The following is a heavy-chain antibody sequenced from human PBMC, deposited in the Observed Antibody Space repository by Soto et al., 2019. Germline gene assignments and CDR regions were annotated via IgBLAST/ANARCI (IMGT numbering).Heavy chain of an antibody. J-gene: IGHJ6*02. D-gene: IGHD1-26*01. CDR3: ASNRVGATTYVYYYYGMDV. CDR1: GGSISSGGYY. Sequence: QVQLQESGPGLVKPSQTLSLTCTVSGGSISSGGYYWSWIRQHPGKGLEWIGYIYYSGSTYYNPSLKSRVTISGDTSKNQFSLKLSSVTAADTAVYYCASNRVGATTYVYYYYGMDVWGQGTTVTVSS. V-gene: IGHV4-31*03. CDR2: IYYSGST.